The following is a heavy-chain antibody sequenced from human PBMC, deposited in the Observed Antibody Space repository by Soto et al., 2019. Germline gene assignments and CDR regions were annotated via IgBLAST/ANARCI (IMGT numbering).Heavy chain of an antibody. D-gene: IGHD2-15*01. V-gene: IGHV4-39*07. CDR2: IYYSGNT. J-gene: IGHJ5*02. CDR3: ARVYCSGGSCFWFDP. CDR1: GGSISSTTYY. Sequence: SETLSLTCTVSGGSISSTTYYWSWIRQPPGRGPEWIGSIYYSGNTYYRPSLKSRVSISIDTSKNQFSLKLTSVTAADTAVYYCARVYCSGGSCFWFDPWGQGTLVTVSS.